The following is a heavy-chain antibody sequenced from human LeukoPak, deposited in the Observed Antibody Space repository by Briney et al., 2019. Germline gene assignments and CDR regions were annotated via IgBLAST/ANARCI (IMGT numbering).Heavy chain of an antibody. CDR3: AKSASITIFGVVILDY. CDR1: GFTFSSYA. D-gene: IGHD3-3*01. Sequence: HPGGSLRLSCAASGFTFSSYAMSWVRQAPGKGLELVSAISGSGGSTYYADSVKGRVTISRDNSKNTLYLQMNSLRAEDTAVYYCAKSASITIFGVVILDYWGQGTLVTVSS. CDR2: ISGSGGST. V-gene: IGHV3-23*01. J-gene: IGHJ4*02.